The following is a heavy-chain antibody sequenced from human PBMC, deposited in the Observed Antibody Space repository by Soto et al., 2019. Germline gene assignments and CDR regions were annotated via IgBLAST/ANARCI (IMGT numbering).Heavy chain of an antibody. CDR2: INPNSGGT. J-gene: IGHJ5*02. Sequence: ASVKVSCKASGYTFTGYYIHWVRQAPVQGLEWMGWINPNSGGTNYAQKFQGRVTMTRDTSISTAYMELSRLRSDDTDVYYCERGRRDIVLVPAATRDLNWFDPWGQGTLVTVSS. D-gene: IGHD2-2*01. CDR3: ERGRRDIVLVPAATRDLNWFDP. CDR1: GYTFTGYY. V-gene: IGHV1-2*02.